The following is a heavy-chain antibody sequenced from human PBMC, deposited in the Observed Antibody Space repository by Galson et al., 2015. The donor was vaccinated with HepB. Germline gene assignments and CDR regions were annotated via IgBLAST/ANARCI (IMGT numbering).Heavy chain of an antibody. Sequence: SLRLSCAASGFTFSSYAMSWVRQAPGKGLEWVSAISGSGGSTYYADSVKGRFTISRDNSKNTLYLQMNSLRAEDTAVYYCAKDKLSYGDSHLYGMDVWGQGTTVTVSS. CDR1: GFTFSSYA. J-gene: IGHJ6*02. CDR2: ISGSGGST. CDR3: AKDKLSYGDSHLYGMDV. D-gene: IGHD4-17*01. V-gene: IGHV3-23*01.